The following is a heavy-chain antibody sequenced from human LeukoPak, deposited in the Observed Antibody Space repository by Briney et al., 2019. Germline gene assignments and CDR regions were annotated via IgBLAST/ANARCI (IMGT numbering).Heavy chain of an antibody. CDR3: AKDRRIVVVTAMDY. D-gene: IGHD2-21*02. CDR2: IWYDGSNK. V-gene: IGHV3-33*06. J-gene: IGHJ4*02. Sequence: GRSLRLSCAASGFTFSSYGMHWARQAPGKGLEWVAVIWYDGSNKYYADSVKGRFTISRDNSKNTLYLQMNSLRAEDTAVYYCAKDRRIVVVTAMDYWGQGTLVTVSS. CDR1: GFTFSSYG.